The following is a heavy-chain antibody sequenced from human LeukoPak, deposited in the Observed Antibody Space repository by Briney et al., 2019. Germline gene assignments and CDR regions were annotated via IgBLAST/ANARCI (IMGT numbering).Heavy chain of an antibody. D-gene: IGHD3-22*01. CDR2: IYYSGST. CDR1: GGSISSTSYY. Sequence: KPSETLSLTCTVSGGSISSTSYYWGWIRQPPGKGLEWIRSIYYSGSTYYNPSLKSRVTISVDTSKNEFSQKLSSVTAADTAVYYCATIDYYDSSGYKYSFDYWGQGTLVTVSS. J-gene: IGHJ4*02. V-gene: IGHV4-39*01. CDR3: ATIDYYDSSGYKYSFDY.